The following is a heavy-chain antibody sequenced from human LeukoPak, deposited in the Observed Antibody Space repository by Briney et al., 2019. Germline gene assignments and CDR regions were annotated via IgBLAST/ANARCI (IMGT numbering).Heavy chain of an antibody. J-gene: IGHJ4*02. D-gene: IGHD6-19*01. CDR3: AKERESSGWYEGGFDY. CDR2: ISGSGGST. V-gene: IGHV3-23*01. Sequence: GGSLRLSCAASGFTFSSYAMSWVRQAPGKGLEWVSAISGSGGSTYYADSVKGRFTISRDNSKNTLYLQMNSLRAEDTAAYYCAKERESSGWYEGGFDYWGQGTLVTVSS. CDR1: GFTFSSYA.